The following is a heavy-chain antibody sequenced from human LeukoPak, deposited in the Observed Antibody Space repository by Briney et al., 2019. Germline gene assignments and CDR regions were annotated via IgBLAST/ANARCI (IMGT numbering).Heavy chain of an antibody. CDR2: ISGSGGST. D-gene: IGHD3-10*01. Sequence: GGSLRLSCAASGFTFSSYAMSWVRQAPGKGLEWVSAISGSGGSTYYADSVKGRFTISRDNSKNTLYLQMNNLGAEDTAVYFCAGSGAGQDYFHYWGQGSLVIVSS. J-gene: IGHJ4*02. V-gene: IGHV3-23*01. CDR1: GFTFSSYA. CDR3: AGSGAGQDYFHY.